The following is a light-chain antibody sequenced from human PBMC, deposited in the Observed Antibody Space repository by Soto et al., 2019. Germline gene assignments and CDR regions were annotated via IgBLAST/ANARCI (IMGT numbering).Light chain of an antibody. J-gene: IGLJ1*01. CDR1: SSDVGGFNY. CDR2: GVS. V-gene: IGLV2-14*01. CDR3: SVDTIRSTFYV. Sequence: QSVLTQPASVSESPGQSITISCTGSSSDVGGFNYVSWYQQHPGKAPKLLIYGVSNRPSGVSDRFSASKSGNTASLTISGLQAEDTADYYCSVDTIRSTFYVLGTGTKVTVL.